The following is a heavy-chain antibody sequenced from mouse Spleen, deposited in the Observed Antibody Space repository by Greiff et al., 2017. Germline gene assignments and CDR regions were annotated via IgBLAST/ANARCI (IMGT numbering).Heavy chain of an antibody. Sequence: VQVVESGAELARPGASVKLSCKASGYTFTSYGISWVKQRTGQGLEWIGEIYPRSGNTYYNEKFKGKATLTADKSSSTAYMELRSLTSEDSAVYFCASFITAMDYWGQGTSVTVSS. J-gene: IGHJ4*01. CDR1: GYTFTSYG. D-gene: IGHD1-1*01. V-gene: IGHV1-81*01. CDR2: IYPRSGNT. CDR3: ASFITAMDY.